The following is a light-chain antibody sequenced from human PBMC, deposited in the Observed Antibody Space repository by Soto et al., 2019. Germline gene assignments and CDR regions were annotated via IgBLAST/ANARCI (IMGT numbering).Light chain of an antibody. V-gene: IGLV1-44*01. Sequence: VLTQPPSASGTPGQRVTISCSGRSSNIGSNTVNWYQQLPGTAPKLLIYSNNQRPSGVPDRFSGSKSGTSASLAISGLQSEDEADYYCAAWDDSLNGPVFGGGTKLTVL. CDR1: SSNIGSNT. CDR3: AAWDDSLNGPV. CDR2: SNN. J-gene: IGLJ2*01.